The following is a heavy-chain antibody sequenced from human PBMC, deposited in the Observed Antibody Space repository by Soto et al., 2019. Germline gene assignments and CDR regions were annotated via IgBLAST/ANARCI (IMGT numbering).Heavy chain of an antibody. CDR1: GYTFTGYY. J-gene: IGHJ4*02. CDR2: INPNSGGT. Sequence: ASVKVSCKASGYTFTGYYMHWVRQAPGQGLEWMGWINPNSGGTNYAQKFQGRVTMTRDTSISTAYMELSRLRSDDTAVYYCARARLVRGVMGYWGQGTLVTVSS. V-gene: IGHV1-2*02. D-gene: IGHD3-10*01. CDR3: ARARLVRGVMGY.